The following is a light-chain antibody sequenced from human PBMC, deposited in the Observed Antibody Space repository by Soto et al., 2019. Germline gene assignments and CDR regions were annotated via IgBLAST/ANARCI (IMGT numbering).Light chain of an antibody. CDR2: DAS. Sequence: ERLMPQSPATLSVSPGERATLSCRASQSVSNYLAWYQQRPGQAPRLLIYDASTRATGVTPRFSGSGSGTEFTLTISSLQSEDFAVYYCQQYNDWPPFTFGPGTKVDIK. CDR1: QSVSNY. CDR3: QQYNDWPPFT. J-gene: IGKJ3*01. V-gene: IGKV3-15*01.